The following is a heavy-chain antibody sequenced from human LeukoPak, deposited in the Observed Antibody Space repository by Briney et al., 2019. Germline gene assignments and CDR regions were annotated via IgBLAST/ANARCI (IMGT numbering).Heavy chain of an antibody. J-gene: IGHJ3*02. V-gene: IGHV3-74*01. D-gene: IGHD4/OR15-4a*01. CDR1: GFTFSSYW. CDR3: ASDRGGGTMDI. CDR2: INSDGSST. Sequence: GGSLRLSCAASGFTFSSYWMHWVRQAPGKGLVWVSRINSDGSSTSYADSVKGRFTISRDNAKNTLYLQMNSLRAEDTAVYFCASDRGGGTMDIWGQGTMVTVSS.